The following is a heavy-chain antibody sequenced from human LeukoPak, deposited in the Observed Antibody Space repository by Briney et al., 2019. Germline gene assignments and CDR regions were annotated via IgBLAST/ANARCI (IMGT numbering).Heavy chain of an antibody. D-gene: IGHD3-16*01. J-gene: IGHJ6*02. V-gene: IGHV4-59*11. Sequence: SETLSLTCTVSGGTISGHYWTWIRQPPGTGLEWIGQIHYSGKADYNPSLRSRINISVDMSKNQMSLKVNSVTAADTAVYYCARFGVDYDMDVWGQGTTVTVS. CDR1: GGTISGHY. CDR3: ARFGVDYDMDV. CDR2: IHYSGKA.